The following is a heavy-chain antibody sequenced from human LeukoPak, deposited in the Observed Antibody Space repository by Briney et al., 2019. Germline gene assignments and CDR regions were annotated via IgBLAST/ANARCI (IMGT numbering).Heavy chain of an antibody. CDR2: IWYDGSNK. CDR3: AKELYSSSWSYYFDY. Sequence: GGSLRLSCAASGFTFSSYGMHWVRQAPGKGLEWVAVIWYDGSNKYYADSVKGRFTISRDNSKNTPYLQMNSLRAEDTAVYYCAKELYSSSWSYYFDYWGQGTLVTVSS. J-gene: IGHJ4*02. CDR1: GFTFSSYG. V-gene: IGHV3-33*06. D-gene: IGHD6-13*01.